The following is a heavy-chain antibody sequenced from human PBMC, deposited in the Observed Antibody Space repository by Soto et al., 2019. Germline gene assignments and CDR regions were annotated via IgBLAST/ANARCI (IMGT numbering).Heavy chain of an antibody. CDR2: ISSSSSYI. CDR1: GFTFSSYS. D-gene: IGHD2-15*01. J-gene: IGHJ4*02. CDR3: ARDRRRGYCSGGSCSLDY. Sequence: GGSLRLSCAASGFTFSSYSMNWVRQAPGKGLEWVSSISSSSSYIYYADSVKGRFTISRDNAKNSLYLQMNSLRAEDTAVYYCARDRRRGYCSGGSCSLDYWGQGTLVTVSS. V-gene: IGHV3-21*01.